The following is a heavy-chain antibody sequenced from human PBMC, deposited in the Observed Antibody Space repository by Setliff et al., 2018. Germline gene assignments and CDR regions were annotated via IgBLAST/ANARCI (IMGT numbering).Heavy chain of an antibody. CDR1: GYRFIVYY. V-gene: IGHV1-69-2*01. J-gene: IGHJ4*02. CDR2: VDPKDGQD. Sequence: ASVQVSCKTSGYRFIVYYIHWVRQTPGKGLEWMGRVDPKDGQDIHAKKFQGRFTITADTSIDTAYMELSSLTSEDTAVYYFATDLAVRGVQFDYWGRGTLVTVSS. D-gene: IGHD3-10*01. CDR3: ATDLAVRGVQFDY.